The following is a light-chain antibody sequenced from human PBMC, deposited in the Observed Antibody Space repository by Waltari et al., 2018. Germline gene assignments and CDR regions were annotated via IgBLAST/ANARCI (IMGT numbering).Light chain of an antibody. CDR3: QLGTSSLYT. J-gene: IGKJ2*01. CDR1: PTISSTY. CDR2: RVS. V-gene: IGKV3-20*01. Sequence: SDRAIPTISSTYLAWYQQRPGQAPRLLLYRVSYRATGIPDRFSGSGSGADFTLTISRLEPEDIAVYFCQLGTSSLYTFGQGTKVEIK.